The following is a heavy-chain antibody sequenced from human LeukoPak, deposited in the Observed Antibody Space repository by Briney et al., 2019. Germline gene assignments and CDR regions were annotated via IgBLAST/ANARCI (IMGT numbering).Heavy chain of an antibody. J-gene: IGHJ5*02. CDR2: ISGSGDII. V-gene: IGHV3-23*01. D-gene: IGHD1-1*01. Sequence: GGTLRLSCAASGFTFSSYGMSWVRQAPGTGLEWVSSISGSGDIIYYPDSVKGRFTVSRDNSKNTLYLQMNSLRAEDTAIYYCAKDRTGTTGADWIEPWGRGTLVTVSS. CDR1: GFTFSSYG. CDR3: AKDRTGTTGADWIEP.